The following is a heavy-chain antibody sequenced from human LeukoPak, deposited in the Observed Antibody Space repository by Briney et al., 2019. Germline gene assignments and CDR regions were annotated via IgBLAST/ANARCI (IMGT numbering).Heavy chain of an antibody. CDR2: IFYTGSS. CDR1: GASISSYY. V-gene: IGHV4-59*01. CDR3: ARAGAWQIDP. D-gene: IGHD3-10*01. Sequence: SETLSLTCTVSGASISSYYWSWIRQPPGKGLEWIGHIFYTGSSNYNPSLTSRVTISLDRSKNQFSLRLTSVTAADTAVYYCARAGAWQIDPWGQGTLVTVSS. J-gene: IGHJ5*02.